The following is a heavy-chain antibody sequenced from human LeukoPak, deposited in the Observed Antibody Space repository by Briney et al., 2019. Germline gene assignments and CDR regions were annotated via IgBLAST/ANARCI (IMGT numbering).Heavy chain of an antibody. V-gene: IGHV3-23*01. D-gene: IGHD2-15*01. CDR1: GFTFSSYS. J-gene: IGHJ5*02. CDR2: IRSNGGDT. CDR3: AKGGYTTCFDP. Sequence: GGSLRLSCAASGFTFSSYSMTWVRQAPGKGLEWVSTIRSNGGDTYYAASVRGRFTISRDNFQNTLYLEMDNLRAEDTAVYYCAKGGYTTCFDPWGQGTLVTVSS.